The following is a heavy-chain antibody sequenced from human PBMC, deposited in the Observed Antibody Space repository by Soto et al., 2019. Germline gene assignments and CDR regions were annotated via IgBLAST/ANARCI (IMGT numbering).Heavy chain of an antibody. Sequence: EVQLLESGGGLVQPGGSLRLSFAASGFTFSSYAMSWVRQAPGKGLEWVSAISGSGGSTYYADSVKGRFTISRDNSKNTLNLQMNSMGAEDTAVYYCEKDGLGFGALPDSDYWCQGTLVTVSS. CDR1: GFTFSSYA. V-gene: IGHV3-23*01. J-gene: IGHJ4*02. CDR2: ISGSGGST. D-gene: IGHD3-10*01. CDR3: EKDGLGFGALPDSDY.